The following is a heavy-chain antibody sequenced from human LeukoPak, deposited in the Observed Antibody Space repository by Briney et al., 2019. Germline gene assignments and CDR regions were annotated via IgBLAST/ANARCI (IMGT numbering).Heavy chain of an antibody. CDR1: EFTFSSYW. J-gene: IGHJ3*02. V-gene: IGHV3-74*01. Sequence: GGSLRLSCAASEFTFSSYWMHWVRQAPGKGLVWVSRINTDGTSTSYGESVKGRFTISRDNAKNTLYLQMNSLRAEDTAVYYCRGRIAAAGYAFDIWGQGTMVTVSS. D-gene: IGHD6-13*01. CDR2: INTDGTST. CDR3: RGRIAAAGYAFDI.